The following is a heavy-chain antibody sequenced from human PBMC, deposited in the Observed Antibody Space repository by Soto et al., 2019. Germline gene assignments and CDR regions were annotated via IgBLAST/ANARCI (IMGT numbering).Heavy chain of an antibody. CDR2: IYHSGST. J-gene: IGHJ4*02. CDR1: GGSISSGGYS. CDR3: ARATGYYDSSGYPFDY. D-gene: IGHD3-22*01. Sequence: PSETLSLTCAVSGGSISSGGYSWSWIRQPPGKGLEWIGYIYHSGSTYYNPSLKSRVTISVDRSKNQFSLKLSSVTAADTAVYYCARATGYYDSSGYPFDYWGQGTLVTVPQ. V-gene: IGHV4-30-2*01.